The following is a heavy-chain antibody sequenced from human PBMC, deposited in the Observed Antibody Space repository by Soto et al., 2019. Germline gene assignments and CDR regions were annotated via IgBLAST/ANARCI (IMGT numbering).Heavy chain of an antibody. D-gene: IGHD6-19*01. J-gene: IGHJ6*02. V-gene: IGHV3-30*18. CDR3: AKDDGSGWPYYYYGMDF. Sequence: QVQLVESGGGVVQPGRSLRLSCAASGFTFSSYGMHWVRQAPGKGLEWVAVISYDGSNKYYADSVKGRFTISRDNYQNTLYRQMNSLRSEDTAVYYCAKDDGSGWPYYYYGMDFWGQGTTVTVSS. CDR2: ISYDGSNK. CDR1: GFTFSSYG.